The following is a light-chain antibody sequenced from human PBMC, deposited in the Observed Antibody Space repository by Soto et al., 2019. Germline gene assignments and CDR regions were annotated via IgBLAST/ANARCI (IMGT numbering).Light chain of an antibody. CDR3: QQSYITPYT. CDR2: AAS. J-gene: IGKJ2*01. CDR1: QSISVH. V-gene: IGKV1-39*01. Sequence: DIQMTQSPSSLSASVGDTVTITCRASQSISVHLNWYQQKGGKVPKLLIYAASNLYSGVPSRFGGSGSETDFALTISSLQPEDFATYYCQQSYITPYTFGQGTRLEIK.